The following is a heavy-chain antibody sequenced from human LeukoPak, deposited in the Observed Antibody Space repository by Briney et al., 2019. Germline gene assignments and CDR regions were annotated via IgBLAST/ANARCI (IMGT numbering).Heavy chain of an antibody. CDR3: ARAGTRVVAFDI. CDR1: GGSISSYY. V-gene: IGHV4-59*01. Sequence: PSETLSLTCTVSGGSISSYYWSWIRQPPGKGLEWIGYIYYSGSTNYNPSLKSRVTISVDTSKNQFSLKPSSVTAADTAVYYCARAGTRVVAFDIWGQGTMVTVSS. CDR2: IYYSGST. D-gene: IGHD2-15*01. J-gene: IGHJ3*02.